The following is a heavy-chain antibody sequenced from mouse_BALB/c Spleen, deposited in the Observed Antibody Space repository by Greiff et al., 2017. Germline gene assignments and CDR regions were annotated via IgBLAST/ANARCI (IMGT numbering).Heavy chain of an antibody. Sequence: QVQMQQSGAELVRPGVSVKISCKGSGYTFTDYAMHWVKQSHAKSLEWIGVISTYYGDASYNQKFKGKATMTVDKSSSTAYMELARLTSEDSAIYYCASGVREGVNAMDYWGQGTSVTVSS. J-gene: IGHJ4*01. V-gene: IGHV1S137*01. CDR3: ASGVREGVNAMDY. CDR1: GYTFTDYA. CDR2: ISTYYGDA. D-gene: IGHD2-14*01.